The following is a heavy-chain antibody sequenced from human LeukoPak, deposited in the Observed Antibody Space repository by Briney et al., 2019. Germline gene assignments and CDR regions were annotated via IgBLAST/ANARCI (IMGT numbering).Heavy chain of an antibody. D-gene: IGHD5-12*01. CDR1: GGSFSGYY. J-gene: IGHJ4*02. CDR2: INHSGST. V-gene: IGHV4-34*01. CDR3: ARSGPYFDY. Sequence: SETLSLTCAVYGGSFSGYYWSWIRQPPGKGLEWIGEINHSGSTYYNPSLKSRVTISVDTSKNQFSLKLSSVTAADTAVYYCARSGPYFDYWGQGTLVTVSS.